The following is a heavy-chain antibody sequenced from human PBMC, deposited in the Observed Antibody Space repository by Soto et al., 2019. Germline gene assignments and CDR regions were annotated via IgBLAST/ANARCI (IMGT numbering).Heavy chain of an antibody. Sequence: GGSLRLSCAASGFTFSGYTLPWVRQAPGKGLGWVASFGGGSVYIYHADSRKGRFTVSRDNAKSSLYLQMNCLRAEDTAVYYCTRSPQRITGTPRGGAQNDYWGQGALVTVS. V-gene: IGHV3-21*01. CDR3: TRSPQRITGTPRGGAQNDY. CDR2: FGGGSVYI. J-gene: IGHJ4*02. CDR1: GFTFSGYT. D-gene: IGHD1-7*01.